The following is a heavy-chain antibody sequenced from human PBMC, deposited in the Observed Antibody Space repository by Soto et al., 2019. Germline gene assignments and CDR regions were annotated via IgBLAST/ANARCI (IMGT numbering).Heavy chain of an antibody. CDR2: ISAYNGHA. CDR3: ARGRTWGARDFDY. D-gene: IGHD3-16*01. CDR1: GYTFNTYG. Sequence: QVQLVQSGAEVKRPGASVRVSGKASGYTFNTYGISWVRQAPGQGLEWMGWISAYNGHADYAQKFQVRVTMTTDTSTNTVSMELRGLRCDDTAVYYCARGRTWGARDFDYWGQGTLVTVSS. J-gene: IGHJ4*02. V-gene: IGHV1-18*01.